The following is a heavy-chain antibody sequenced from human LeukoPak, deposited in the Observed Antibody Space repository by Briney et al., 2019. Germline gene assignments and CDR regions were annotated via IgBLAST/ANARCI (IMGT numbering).Heavy chain of an antibody. CDR1: GGSFSGYY. Sequence: PSETLSLTCAVYGGSFSGYYWSWIRQPPGKGLEWIGEINHSGSTNCNPSLKSRVTISVDTSKNQFSLKLSSVTAADTAVYYCARHIRSGWTTFDYWGQGTLVTVSS. CDR3: ARHIRSGWTTFDY. CDR2: INHSGST. V-gene: IGHV4-34*01. J-gene: IGHJ4*02. D-gene: IGHD6-19*01.